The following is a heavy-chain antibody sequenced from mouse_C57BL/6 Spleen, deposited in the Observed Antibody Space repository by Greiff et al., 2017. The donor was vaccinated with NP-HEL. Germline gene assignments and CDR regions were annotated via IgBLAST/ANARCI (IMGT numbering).Heavy chain of an antibody. J-gene: IGHJ3*01. CDR3: AREDSNYPAWFAY. D-gene: IGHD2-5*01. Sequence: QVHVKQSGPELVKPGASVKISCKASGYAFSSSWMNWVKQRPGKGLEWIGRIYPGDGDTNYNGKFKGKATLTADKSSSTAYMQLSSLTSEVSAVYFCAREDSNYPAWFAYWGQGTLVSVSA. V-gene: IGHV1-82*01. CDR2: IYPGDGDT. CDR1: GYAFSSSW.